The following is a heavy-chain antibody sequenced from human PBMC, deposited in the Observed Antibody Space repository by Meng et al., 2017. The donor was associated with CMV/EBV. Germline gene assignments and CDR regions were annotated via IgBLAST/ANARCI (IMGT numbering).Heavy chain of an antibody. CDR3: AKEMEEEYQLLSYYYYYGMDV. CDR2: ISYDGSNK. CDR1: GFTFSSYA. J-gene: IGHJ6*02. D-gene: IGHD2-2*01. V-gene: IGHV3-30-3*01. Sequence: GESLKISCAASGFTFSSYAMHRVRQAPGKGLEWVAVISYDGSNKYYADSVKGRFTISRDNSKNTLYLQMNSLRAEDTAVYYCAKEMEEEYQLLSYYYYYGMDVWGQGTTVTVSS.